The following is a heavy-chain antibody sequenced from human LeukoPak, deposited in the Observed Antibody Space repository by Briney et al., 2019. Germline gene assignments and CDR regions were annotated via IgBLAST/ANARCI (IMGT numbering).Heavy chain of an antibody. CDR1: ASTFRSYW. V-gene: IGHV3-7*01. Sequence: GGSLRLSCAPSASTFRSYWIGWVRQPPGKGLEWVAYINQDGSETYHVDSVKGRFTISRDKAKNSLYLQMASLRAEDTAVYYCARLPSTVKIDCWGQGTLVTVS. CDR3: ARLPSTVKIDC. CDR2: INQDGSET. J-gene: IGHJ4*02. D-gene: IGHD4-17*01.